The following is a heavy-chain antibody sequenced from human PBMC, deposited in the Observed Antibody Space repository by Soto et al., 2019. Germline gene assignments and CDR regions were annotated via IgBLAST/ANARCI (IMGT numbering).Heavy chain of an antibody. CDR2: IKQDGGEK. Sequence: EVQLVESGGGLVQPGGSLRLSCTASGFTFSRYWMSWVRQAPGKGLEWVANIKQDGGEKYYVDSVKGRFTISRDNAKNSLYLQMSSLRAEDTALYYCARGAHDGREMELRPRGRGGAQINWFDPWGQGTLVTVSS. CDR1: GFTFSRYW. J-gene: IGHJ5*02. CDR3: ARGAHDGREMELRPRGRGGAQINWFDP. D-gene: IGHD1-7*01. V-gene: IGHV3-7*01.